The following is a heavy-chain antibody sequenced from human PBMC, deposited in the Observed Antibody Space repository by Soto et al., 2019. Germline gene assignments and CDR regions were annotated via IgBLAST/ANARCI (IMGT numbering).Heavy chain of an antibody. D-gene: IGHD1-7*01. Sequence: ASVKVSCKTSGYSFTTYFMHWVRQAPGQRLEWMGWINTGNGDTKYSQQFQGRVTMTTDTSTSTAYMELRSLRSDDTAVYYCARDQDWNYVVNNWFDPWGQGTLVTVSS. J-gene: IGHJ5*02. CDR1: GYSFTTYF. V-gene: IGHV1-3*04. CDR3: ARDQDWNYVVNNWFDP. CDR2: INTGNGDT.